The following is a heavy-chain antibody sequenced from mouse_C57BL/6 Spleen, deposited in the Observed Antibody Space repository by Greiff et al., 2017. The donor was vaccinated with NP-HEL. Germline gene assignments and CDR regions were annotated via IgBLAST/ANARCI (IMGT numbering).Heavy chain of an antibody. V-gene: IGHV10-1*01. J-gene: IGHJ2*01. D-gene: IGHD2-3*01. CDR3: VGGYYNY. CDR1: GFSFNTYA. CDR2: IRSKSNNYAT. Sequence: EVHLVESGGGLVQPKGSLKLSCAASGFSFNTYAMNWVRQAPGKGLEWVARIRSKSNNYATSYADSVKDRFTISRDDSESMLYLQMNNVKTEDTAMYYCVGGYYNYWGQGTTLTVAS.